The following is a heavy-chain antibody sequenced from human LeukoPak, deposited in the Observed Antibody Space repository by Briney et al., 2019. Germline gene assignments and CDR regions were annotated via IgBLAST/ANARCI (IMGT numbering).Heavy chain of an antibody. J-gene: IGHJ1*01. CDR3: ARGVTGGWYGDFQH. V-gene: IGHV4-59*01. D-gene: IGHD6-19*01. CDR2: IYYSGST. Sequence: SSETLSLTCTVSGGSISGYFWSWIRQPPGKGLEWIGYIYYSGSTNYNPSLKSRVTISVDTSKNQFSLKLSSVTAADTAVYYCARGVTGGWYGDFQHWGQGTLVTVSS. CDR1: GGSISGYF.